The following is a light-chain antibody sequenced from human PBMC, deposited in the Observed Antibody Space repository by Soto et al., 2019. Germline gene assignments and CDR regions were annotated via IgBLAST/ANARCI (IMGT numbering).Light chain of an antibody. CDR1: QSLLHITGETF. CDR2: EVS. J-gene: IGKJ5*01. Sequence: DVGMTQTPLSLSVSPGQPASISSKSSQSLLHITGETFLFWYLQKPGQSPQLLIYEVSTRVSGVPDRFSGSGSGTEFTLTISGLQSEDFALYFCQQYNNWPFSFGPGTRLEIK. CDR3: QQYNNWPFS. V-gene: IGKV2-29*03.